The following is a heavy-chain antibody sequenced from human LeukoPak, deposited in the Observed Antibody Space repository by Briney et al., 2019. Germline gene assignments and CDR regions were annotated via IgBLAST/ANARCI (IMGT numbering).Heavy chain of an antibody. V-gene: IGHV2-5*02. CDR1: GFSLSTSGVG. CDR3: AHFSLVVAAATYFDY. J-gene: IGHJ4*02. D-gene: IGHD2-15*01. Sequence: SGPTLVNPTQTLTLTCTSSGFSLSTSGVGVGWIRQPPGKALEWLALIYWDDDKRYSPSLKSRLTITKDTSKNQVVLTMTNMDPVDTATYYCAHFSLVVAAATYFDYWGQGTLVTVSS. CDR2: IYWDDDK.